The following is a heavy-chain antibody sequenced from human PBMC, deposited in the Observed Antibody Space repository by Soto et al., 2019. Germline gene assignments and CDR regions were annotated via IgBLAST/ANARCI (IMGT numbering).Heavy chain of an antibody. D-gene: IGHD6-13*01. CDR2: IYYSGST. V-gene: IGHV4-59*01. Sequence: SETLSLTCTVSGGSISSYYWSWIRQPPGKGLEWIGYIYYSGSTNYNPSLKSRVTISVDTSKNQFSLKLSSVTAADTAVYYCARDRDSSSWDGYYYYYGMDVWGQGTTVTVSS. CDR3: ARDRDSSSWDGYYYYYGMDV. J-gene: IGHJ6*02. CDR1: GGSISSYY.